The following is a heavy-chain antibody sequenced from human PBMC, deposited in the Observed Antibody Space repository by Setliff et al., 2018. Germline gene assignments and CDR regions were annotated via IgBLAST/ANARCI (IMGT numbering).Heavy chain of an antibody. V-gene: IGHV5-51*01. CDR2: IYPHDSDT. Sequence: PGESLKISCTTSGYDFNTHWIGWVRQVPGRGLEWVGIIYPHDSDTRYSPSLQGQVTFSADRSISTAHLQWDSLKASDTAMYYCARGYDSGGWNYWGQGTLVTVSS. CDR1: GYDFNTHW. D-gene: IGHD3-22*01. CDR3: ARGYDSGGWNY. J-gene: IGHJ4*02.